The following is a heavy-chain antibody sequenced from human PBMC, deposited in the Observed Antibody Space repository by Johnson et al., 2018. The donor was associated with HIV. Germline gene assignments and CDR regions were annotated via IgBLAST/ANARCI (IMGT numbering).Heavy chain of an antibody. CDR2: ISSSGSTI. CDR3: VRLMTRESTDAFDI. CDR1: GFTFSDYY. J-gene: IGHJ3*02. Sequence: QVQLVESGGNVVQPGRSQRLSCAASGFTFSDYYMSWIRQAPGKGLEWVSYISSSGSTIYYADSVKGRFTISRDNAKNSRYLQMNSLGAEDTAVDYCVRLMTRESTDAFDIWGQGTMVTVSS. D-gene: IGHD5/OR15-5a*01. V-gene: IGHV3-11*04.